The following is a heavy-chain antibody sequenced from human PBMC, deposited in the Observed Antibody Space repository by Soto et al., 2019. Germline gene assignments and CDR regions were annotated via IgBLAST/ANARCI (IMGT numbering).Heavy chain of an antibody. CDR3: ARIAPGYYYYYMDV. J-gene: IGHJ6*03. CDR2: MNPNSGNT. D-gene: IGHD6-13*01. V-gene: IGHV1-8*01. Sequence: GASVKVSCKASGYTFTSYDINWVRKATGQGLEWMGWMNPNSGNTGYAQKFQGRVTMTRNTSISTAYMELSSLRSEDTAVYYCARIAPGYYYYYMDVWGKGTTVTVSS. CDR1: GYTFTSYD.